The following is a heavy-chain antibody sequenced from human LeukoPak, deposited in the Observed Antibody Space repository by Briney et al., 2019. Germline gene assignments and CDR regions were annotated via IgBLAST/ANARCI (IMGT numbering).Heavy chain of an antibody. CDR1: RFTFSSYS. V-gene: IGHV3-21*01. CDR3: ARVWDILTGYYPARLDAFDI. J-gene: IGHJ3*02. CDR2: ISSSSSYI. Sequence: GGSLRLSCAASRFTFSSYSMNWVRQAPGKGLEWVSSISSSSSYIYYADSVKGRFTISRDNAKNSLYLQMNSLRAEDTAVYYCARVWDILTGYYPARLDAFDIWGQGTMVTVSS. D-gene: IGHD3-9*01.